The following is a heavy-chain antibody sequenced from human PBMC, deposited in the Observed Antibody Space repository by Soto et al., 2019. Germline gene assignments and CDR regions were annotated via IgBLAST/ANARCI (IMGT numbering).Heavy chain of an antibody. J-gene: IGHJ3*02. CDR2: IYYSGST. V-gene: IGHV4-59*01. Sequence: SWIRQPPGKGLEWIGYIYYSGSTNYNPSLKSRVTISVDTSKNQFSLKLSSVTAADTAVYYCARYAERLEAFGIWGQGTMVTVSS. CDR3: ARYAERLEAFGI. D-gene: IGHD1-1*01.